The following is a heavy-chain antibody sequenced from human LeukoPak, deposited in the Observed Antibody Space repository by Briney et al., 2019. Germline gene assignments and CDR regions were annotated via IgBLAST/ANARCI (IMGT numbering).Heavy chain of an antibody. CDR3: VRGPGSGWYFDY. D-gene: IGHD6-19*01. CDR1: GYTFFSYP. Sequence: GASVKVSCKASGYTFFSYPMHWVRQAPGQRLEWMGWINAGNGNTKYSQKFQGRVTITRDTSASTAYMELSSLRSEDTAVYCCVRGPGSGWYFDYWGQGTLVTVSS. J-gene: IGHJ4*02. CDR2: INAGNGNT. V-gene: IGHV1-3*01.